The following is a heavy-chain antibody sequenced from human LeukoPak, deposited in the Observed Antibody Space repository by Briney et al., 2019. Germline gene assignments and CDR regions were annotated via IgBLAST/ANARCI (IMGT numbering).Heavy chain of an antibody. CDR3: ARSFSGSYYNANSRLTYYYYGMDV. CDR1: GGSISSYY. CDR2: IYTSGST. V-gene: IGHV4-4*07. Sequence: SETLSLTCTVSGGSISSYYWSWIRQPAGKGLEWIGRIYTSGSTNYNPSLKSRVTMSVDTSKNQFSLKLSSVTAADTAMYYCARSFSGSYYNANSRLTYYYYGMDVWGQGTTVTVSS. J-gene: IGHJ6*02. D-gene: IGHD3-10*01.